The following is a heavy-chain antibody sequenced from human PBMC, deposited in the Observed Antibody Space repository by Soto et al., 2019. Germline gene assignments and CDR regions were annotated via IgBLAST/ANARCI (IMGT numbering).Heavy chain of an antibody. CDR2: INPNSGGT. CDR3: ARVSYYYDSSGHFDY. Sequence: QVQLVQSGAEVKKPGASVKVSCKASGYTFTGYYMHWVRQAPGQGLECMGWINPNSGGTNYAQKFQGWVTMTRDTSISTAYMELSRLRSDDTAVYYCARVSYYYDSSGHFDYWGQGTLVTVSS. CDR1: GYTFTGYY. D-gene: IGHD3-22*01. V-gene: IGHV1-2*04. J-gene: IGHJ4*02.